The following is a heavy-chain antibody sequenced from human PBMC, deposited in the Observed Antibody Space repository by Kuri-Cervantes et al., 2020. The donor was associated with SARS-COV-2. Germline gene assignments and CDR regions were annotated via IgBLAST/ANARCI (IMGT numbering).Heavy chain of an antibody. V-gene: IGHV2-26*01. CDR1: GGSVSSGSYY. Sequence: ETLSLTCTVSGGSVSSGSYYWSWIRQPPGKALEWLAHIFSNDEKSYSTSLKSRLTISKDTSKSQVVLTMTNMDPVDTATYYCARIRKGYSSGWVLDYWGQGTLVTVSS. D-gene: IGHD6-19*01. CDR3: ARIRKGYSSGWVLDY. J-gene: IGHJ4*02. CDR2: IFSNDEK.